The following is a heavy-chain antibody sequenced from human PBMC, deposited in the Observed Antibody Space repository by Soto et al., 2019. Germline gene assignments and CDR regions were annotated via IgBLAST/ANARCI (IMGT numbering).Heavy chain of an antibody. CDR2: ISGSGGST. CDR3: AKTVVITPYYYYGMDV. J-gene: IGHJ6*02. CDR1: GFTFSSYA. V-gene: IGHV3-23*01. D-gene: IGHD3-22*01. Sequence: PGGSLRLSCAASGFTFSSYAMSWVRQAPGKGLEWVSAISGSGGSTYYADSVKGRFTISRDNSKNTLYLQMNSLRAEDTAVYYCAKTVVITPYYYYGMDVWGQGTTVTVSS.